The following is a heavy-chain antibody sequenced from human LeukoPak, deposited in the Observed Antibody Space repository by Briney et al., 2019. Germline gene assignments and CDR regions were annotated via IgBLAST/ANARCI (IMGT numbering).Heavy chain of an antibody. J-gene: IGHJ3*02. V-gene: IGHV4-4*02. CDR1: GGSIGSSNG. Sequence: SETLSLTCAVSGGSIGSSNGWNWVRQPPGKGLEWSGEGFHSGSTNYNASLKSRVTISVDKSKNQFSLNLRSVNAADTAVYYCARGAPLRYRVFDALDIWGQGTMVTVSS. CDR2: GFHSGST. CDR3: ARGAPLRYRVFDALDI. D-gene: IGHD5/OR15-5a*01.